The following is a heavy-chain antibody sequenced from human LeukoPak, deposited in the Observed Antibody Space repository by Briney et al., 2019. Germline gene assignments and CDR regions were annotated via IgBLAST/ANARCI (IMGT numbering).Heavy chain of an antibody. CDR1: GYTFTSYG. V-gene: IGHV1-18*01. CDR3: ARGYYDSSGYYYNYYGMDV. CDR2: ISGYYGKT. Sequence: ASVNVSCKASGYTFTSYGISWVRQAPGQGLEWMGWISGYYGKTDYAQKVQGRVTMTTDTSTSTAYMELRSLRSDDTAVYYCARGYYDSSGYYYNYYGMDVWGQGTTVTVSS. J-gene: IGHJ6*02. D-gene: IGHD3-22*01.